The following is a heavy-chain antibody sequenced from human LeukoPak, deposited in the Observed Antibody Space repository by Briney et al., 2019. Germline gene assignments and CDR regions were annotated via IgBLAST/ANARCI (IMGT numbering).Heavy chain of an antibody. Sequence: SETLSLTCTVSGGPNSSHYWSWIRQPPGKGLEWIGYIYYSGSTNYNPSLKSRVTISVDTSKNQFSLKLSSVTAADTAVYYCASGKDSSGWYGNDYWGQGTLVAVSS. V-gene: IGHV4-59*11. CDR2: IYYSGST. CDR1: GGPNSSHY. CDR3: ASGKDSSGWYGNDY. J-gene: IGHJ4*02. D-gene: IGHD6-19*01.